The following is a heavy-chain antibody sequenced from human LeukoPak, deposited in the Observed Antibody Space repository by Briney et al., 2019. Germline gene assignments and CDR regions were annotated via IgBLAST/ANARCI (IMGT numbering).Heavy chain of an antibody. V-gene: IGHV3-7*01. D-gene: IGHD5-18*01. CDR2: IKEDGSDK. Sequence: GGSLRLSCAASGFIFSTYWMAWVRQAPGKGLEWVANIKEDGSDKNYVVSMKGRFTISRDNAKNSLYLQMNSLRAEDTAVYYCARDAGYGYDRFDYWGQGTLVTVSS. CDR1: GFIFSTYW. J-gene: IGHJ4*02. CDR3: ARDAGYGYDRFDY.